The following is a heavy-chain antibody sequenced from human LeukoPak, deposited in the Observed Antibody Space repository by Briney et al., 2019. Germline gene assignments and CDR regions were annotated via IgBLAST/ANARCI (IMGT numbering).Heavy chain of an antibody. D-gene: IGHD3-3*01. CDR2: IWYDGSNK. J-gene: IGHJ4*02. V-gene: IGHV3-33*01. CDR1: GFTFSSYG. Sequence: GRSLRLSCAASGFTFSSYGMHWVRQAPGKGLEWVAVIWYDGSNKYYADSVKGRFTISRDNSKNTLYLQMNSLRAEDTAVYYCARDSRVKVTYYDFWSGYYIPEYYFDYWGQGTLVTVSS. CDR3: ARDSRVKVTYYDFWSGYYIPEYYFDY.